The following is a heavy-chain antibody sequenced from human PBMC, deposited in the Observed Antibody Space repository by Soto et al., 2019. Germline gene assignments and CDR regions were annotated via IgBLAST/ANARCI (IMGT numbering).Heavy chain of an antibody. D-gene: IGHD4-17*01. CDR3: ARGDEMTAVTIFEY. CDR1: GGAFGRYS. J-gene: IGHJ4*02. V-gene: IGHV1-69*13. CDR2: VTPAFNTS. Sequence: SVKVSCKASGGAFGRYSVSWVRQAPGQGLEWIGGVTPAFNTSNYSLKFQGRVAIFADLSTSTVFMELRSLRSEDTALYYCARGDEMTAVTIFEYWGQGTLVTVSS.